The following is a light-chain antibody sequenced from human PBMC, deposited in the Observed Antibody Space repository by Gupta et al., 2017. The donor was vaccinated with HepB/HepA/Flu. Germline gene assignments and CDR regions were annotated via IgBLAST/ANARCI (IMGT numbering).Light chain of an antibody. J-gene: IGKJ1*01. CDR2: GAS. CDR3: QQENNGHPTWT. CDR1: QSVSSN. Sequence: EIVMTQSPATLSVSPGERATLSCRASQSVSSNLAWYQQKPGQAPRLLIYGASTRANGIPARFSGSGDGTEFTLTISSRQSEDFAVYYCQQENNGHPTWTFGQGTKVEIK. V-gene: IGKV3-15*01.